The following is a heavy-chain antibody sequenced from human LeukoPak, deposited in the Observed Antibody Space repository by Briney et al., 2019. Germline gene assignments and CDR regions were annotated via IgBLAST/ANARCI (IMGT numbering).Heavy chain of an antibody. Sequence: GGSLRLSCAASGLAFSAYKMHWVRQAPGKGLEWVAVISYDGSNKYYADSVKGRFTISRDNSKNTLYLQMNSLRAEDTAVYYCARGVPLYYYDSSGYYDFDYWGQGTLVTVSS. CDR3: ARGVPLYYYDSSGYYDFDY. J-gene: IGHJ4*02. D-gene: IGHD3-22*01. V-gene: IGHV3-30-3*01. CDR2: ISYDGSNK. CDR1: GLAFSAYK.